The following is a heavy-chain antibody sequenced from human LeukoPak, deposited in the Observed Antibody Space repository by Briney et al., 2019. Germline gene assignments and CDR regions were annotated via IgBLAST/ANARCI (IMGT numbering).Heavy chain of an antibody. CDR2: ISGSGGST. Sequence: PGGSLRLSCAASGFTFSSYAMNWVRQAPGKGLEWDSGISGSGGSTYYADSVKGRFTISRDNSKNTLYLQMNNLRAEDTAVYYCAKEVAAAATYYFDYWGQGTLVTVSS. V-gene: IGHV3-23*01. D-gene: IGHD6-13*01. CDR1: GFTFSSYA. CDR3: AKEVAAAATYYFDY. J-gene: IGHJ4*02.